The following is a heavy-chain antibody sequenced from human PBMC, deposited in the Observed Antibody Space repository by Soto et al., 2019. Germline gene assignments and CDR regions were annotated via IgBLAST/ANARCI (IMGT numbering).Heavy chain of an antibody. CDR3: ANHIKLAYYPAAAGTYDY. CDR1: GFTFSSYA. Sequence: EVQLLESGGGLVQPGGSLRLSCAASGFTFSSYAMSWVRQAPGKGLEWVSAISGSGGSTYYADSVKGRFTISRDNSKNTLYLQMNSPRAEDTAVYYCANHIKLAYYPAAAGTYDYWVQRTLVTVSS. J-gene: IGHJ4*02. D-gene: IGHD6-13*01. CDR2: ISGSGGST. V-gene: IGHV3-23*01.